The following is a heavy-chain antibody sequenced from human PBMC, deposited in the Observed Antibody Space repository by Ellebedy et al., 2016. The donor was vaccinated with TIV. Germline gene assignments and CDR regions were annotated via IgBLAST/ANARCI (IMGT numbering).Heavy chain of an antibody. CDR1: GDSLTRGKFF. D-gene: IGHD3-3*01. Sequence: SETLSLXCTVSGDSLTRGKFFWSWIRQPAGKGLEWLGRIYNTGTTNYNPSLKSRVTMSVDTSKNQFSLNLSSVTAADTAVYYCARSYDFWSGSAYYYYYMDVWGKGTTVTVSS. CDR2: IYNTGTT. CDR3: ARSYDFWSGSAYYYYYMDV. V-gene: IGHV4-61*02. J-gene: IGHJ6*03.